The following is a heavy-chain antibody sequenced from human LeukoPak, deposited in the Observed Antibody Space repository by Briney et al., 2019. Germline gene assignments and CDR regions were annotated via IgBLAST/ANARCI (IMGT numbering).Heavy chain of an antibody. CDR3: ARGTYDSSGYQVDYFDY. Sequence: SVKVSCKASGGTFSSYAISWVRQAPGQGLEWMGGIIPIFGTAIYAQKFQGRVTMTTYTATSTAYMELRSLRSDDTAVYYCARGTYDSSGYQVDYFDYWGQGTLVTVSS. V-gene: IGHV1-69*05. CDR2: IIPIFGTA. D-gene: IGHD3-22*01. CDR1: GGTFSSYA. J-gene: IGHJ4*02.